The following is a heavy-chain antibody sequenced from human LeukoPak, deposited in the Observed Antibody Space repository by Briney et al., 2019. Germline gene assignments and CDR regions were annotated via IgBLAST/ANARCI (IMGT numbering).Heavy chain of an antibody. Sequence: SQTLSLTCTVSGGSISSGGYYWSWIRQHPGKGLEWIGYIYYSGSTYYNPSLKSRVTISVDTSKNQFSLKLSSVTAADTAVYYCARRSNLLAYCGGDCYSFDYWGQGTLVTVSS. D-gene: IGHD2-21*02. CDR1: GGSISSGGYY. V-gene: IGHV4-31*03. J-gene: IGHJ4*02. CDR2: IYYSGST. CDR3: ARRSNLLAYCGGDCYSFDY.